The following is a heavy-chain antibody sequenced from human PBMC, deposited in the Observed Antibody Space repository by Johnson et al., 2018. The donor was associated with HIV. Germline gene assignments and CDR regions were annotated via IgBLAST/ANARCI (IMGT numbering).Heavy chain of an antibody. CDR2: IRYDRSNK. V-gene: IGHV3-30*02. CDR3: AKDKVDTAMVSDAFDI. D-gene: IGHD5-18*01. Sequence: QVQLVESGGGVVQPGGSLRLSCAASGFTFSSYGMHWVRQAPGKGLEWVAFIRYDRSNKYYADSVKGRFTISRDNSKNTLYLQMNSLRAEDTAVYYCAKDKVDTAMVSDAFDIWGQGTMVTVSS. CDR1: GFTFSSYG. J-gene: IGHJ3*02.